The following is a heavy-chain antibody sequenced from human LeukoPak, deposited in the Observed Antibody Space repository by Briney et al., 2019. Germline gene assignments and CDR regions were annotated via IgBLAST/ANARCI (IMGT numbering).Heavy chain of an antibody. V-gene: IGHV4-59*01. CDR2: IYYSGST. Sequence: SETLSLTCTVSGGSISSYYWSWIRQPPGKGLEWIGYIYYSGSTNYNPSLKSRVTISVDTSKNQFPLKLSSVTAADTAVYYCARVRGDILTGYQGDYFDYWGQGTLVTVSS. CDR3: ARVRGDILTGYQGDYFDY. CDR1: GGSISSYY. J-gene: IGHJ4*02. D-gene: IGHD3-9*01.